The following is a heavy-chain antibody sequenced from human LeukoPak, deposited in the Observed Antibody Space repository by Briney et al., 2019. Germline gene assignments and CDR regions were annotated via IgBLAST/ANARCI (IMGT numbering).Heavy chain of an antibody. CDR2: IIPMFGTA. Sequence: SVKVSCKASGYTFTSYGISWVRQAPGQGLEWMGGIIPMFGTANYAQKFQGRVTITADESTSTAYMELSSLRSEDTAVYYCARGPAYDFWSGYYPYYFDYWGQGTLVTVSS. CDR3: ARGPAYDFWSGYYPYYFDY. V-gene: IGHV1-69*13. CDR1: GYTFTSYG. D-gene: IGHD3-3*01. J-gene: IGHJ4*02.